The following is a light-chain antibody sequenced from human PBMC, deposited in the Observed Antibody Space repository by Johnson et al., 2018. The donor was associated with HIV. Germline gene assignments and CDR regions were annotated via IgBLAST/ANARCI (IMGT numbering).Light chain of an antibody. V-gene: IGLV1-51*02. Sequence: PGQKVTISCSGSSSDMGNYAVSWYQQLPGTAPKLLIYENNKRPSGIPDRFSASKSGTSAALGITGLQTGDEADYYCATWDSSLSGGVFGTGTKVTVL. CDR3: ATWDSSLSGGV. CDR1: SSDMGNYA. J-gene: IGLJ1*01. CDR2: ENN.